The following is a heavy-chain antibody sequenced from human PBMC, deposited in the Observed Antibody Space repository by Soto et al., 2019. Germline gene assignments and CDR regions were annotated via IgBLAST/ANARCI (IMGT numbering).Heavy chain of an antibody. J-gene: IGHJ4*02. CDR2: MKPSTGDS. Sequence: EQLVQSGAEVKKPGASVKVSCEASGYTFSSNDIDWVRQASGQGLEWMGWMKPSTGDSGYAQDFQGRITLTRDTATGTAYMELSSLRPEDTAVYYCARGGPAAGFDLWGQGTLVTVSS. CDR1: GYTFSSND. CDR3: ARGGPAAGFDL. D-gene: IGHD6-13*01. V-gene: IGHV1-8*01.